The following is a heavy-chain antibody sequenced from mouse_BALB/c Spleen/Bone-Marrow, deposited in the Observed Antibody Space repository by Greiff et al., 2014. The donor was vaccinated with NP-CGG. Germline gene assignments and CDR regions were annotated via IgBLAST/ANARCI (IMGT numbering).Heavy chain of an antibody. CDR2: TSDGGSYT. J-gene: IGHJ4*01. CDR1: GFTFSDYY. Sequence: EVHLVESGGGLVKPGGSLKLSCAASGFTFSDYYMYWVRQTPEKRLEWVATTSDGGSYTYYPDSVKGRFTISRDIAKNNLYLQMSSLKSEDTAMYYCARGRGVQGYAMDYWGQGTSVTVSS. D-gene: IGHD2-14*01. CDR3: ARGRGVQGYAMDY. V-gene: IGHV5-4*02.